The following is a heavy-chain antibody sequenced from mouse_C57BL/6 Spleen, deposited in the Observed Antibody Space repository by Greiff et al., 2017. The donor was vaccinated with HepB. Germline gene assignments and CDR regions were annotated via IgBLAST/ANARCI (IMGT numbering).Heavy chain of an antibody. D-gene: IGHD1-1*01. CDR3: ARGLYGSSYDYYAMDY. CDR1: GYTFTDYN. CDR2: INPNNGGT. V-gene: IGHV1-22*01. J-gene: IGHJ4*01. Sequence: EVQLQQSGPELVKPGASVKMSCKASGYTFTDYNMHWVKQSHGKSLEWIGYINPNNGGTSYNQKFKGKATLTVNKSSSTAYMELRSLTSEDSAVYYCARGLYGSSYDYYAMDYWGQGTSVTVSS.